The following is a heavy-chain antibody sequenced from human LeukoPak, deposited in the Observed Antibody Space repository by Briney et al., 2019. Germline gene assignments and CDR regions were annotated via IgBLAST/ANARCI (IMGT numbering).Heavy chain of an antibody. CDR3: AGMIAALDY. CDR2: IYYSGST. V-gene: IGHV4-59*01. D-gene: IGHD6-6*01. CDR1: GGSISSYY. Sequence: SGTLSLTCTVSGGSISSYYWSWIRQPPGKGLEWIGYIYYSGSTNYNPSLKSRVTISVDTSKNQFSLKLSSVTAADTAVYYCAGMIAALDYWGQGTLVTVSS. J-gene: IGHJ4*02.